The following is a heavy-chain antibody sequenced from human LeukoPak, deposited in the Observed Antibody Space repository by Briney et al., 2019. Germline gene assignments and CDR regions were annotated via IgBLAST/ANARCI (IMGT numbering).Heavy chain of an antibody. CDR2: VYYSGST. CDR3: ARSLAGHFGGSYFDD. V-gene: IGHV4-39*07. Sequence: SETLSLTCTVSGGSISSYYWSWIRQPPGKGLEWIGTVYYSGSTYYNPSLKSRVTISVDTSKNQFSLKLSSVTAADTAVYYCARSLAGHFGGSYFDDWGQGTLVTVSS. D-gene: IGHD2-21*01. J-gene: IGHJ4*02. CDR1: GGSISSYY.